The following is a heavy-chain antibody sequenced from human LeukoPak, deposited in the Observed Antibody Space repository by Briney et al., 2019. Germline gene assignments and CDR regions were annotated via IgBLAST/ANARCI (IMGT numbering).Heavy chain of an antibody. Sequence: SETLSLTCAVYGGSFSDYYWSWIRQPPGKGLEWIGAINHSGSTNYNPSLKSRVTISVDTSKNQFSLRLSSVTAADTAVYFCARRMRTNTWYYFDYWGPGILVAVSS. CDR1: GGSFSDYY. V-gene: IGHV4-34*01. CDR3: ARRMRTNTWYYFDY. J-gene: IGHJ4*02. D-gene: IGHD2-8*01. CDR2: INHSGST.